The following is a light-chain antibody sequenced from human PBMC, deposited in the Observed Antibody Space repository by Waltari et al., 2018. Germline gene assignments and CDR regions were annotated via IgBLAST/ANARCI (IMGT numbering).Light chain of an antibody. J-gene: IGKJ3*01. CDR3: QHYDNLPRFT. Sequence: DIQLTQSPSSLSASVGDRVTITCRASQDISSYLNWYHHKPGKPPKLLIYNVPNLKAGVPSRFSGSASGTDFTFTISSLQPEDVATYYCQHYDNLPRFTFGPGTKVNIE. CDR1: QDISSY. CDR2: NVP. V-gene: IGKV1-33*01.